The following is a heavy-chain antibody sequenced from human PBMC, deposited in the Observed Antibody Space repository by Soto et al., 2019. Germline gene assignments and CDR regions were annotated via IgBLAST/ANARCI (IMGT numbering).Heavy chain of an antibody. CDR3: AGGWTAMGRGAFDY. Sequence: QVQLVESGGGVVQPGRSLRLSCAASGFTFSSYAMHWVRQAPGKGLEWVAVISYDGSNKYYADSVKGRFTISSDNSKNTLYLQMNSLRVEDTAVYYCAGGWTAMGRGAFDYWGQGTLVAVS. CDR1: GFTFSSYA. V-gene: IGHV3-30-3*01. CDR2: ISYDGSNK. J-gene: IGHJ4*02. D-gene: IGHD3-10*01.